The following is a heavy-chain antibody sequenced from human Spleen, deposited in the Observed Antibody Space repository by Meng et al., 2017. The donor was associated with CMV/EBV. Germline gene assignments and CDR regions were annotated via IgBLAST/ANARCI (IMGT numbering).Heavy chain of an antibody. D-gene: IGHD6-19*01. CDR1: GGSISSSSYY. CDR3: ARAIAVAGTDGFDP. Sequence: ELGPGLVEPSAALSLTCPVSGGSISSSSYYWGWRRPPPGKGLEWIGSIYYSGSTYYNPSLKSRVTISVDTSKNQFSLKLSSVTAADTAVYYCARAIAVAGTDGFDPWGQGTLVTVSS. V-gene: IGHV4-39*07. CDR2: IYYSGST. J-gene: IGHJ5*02.